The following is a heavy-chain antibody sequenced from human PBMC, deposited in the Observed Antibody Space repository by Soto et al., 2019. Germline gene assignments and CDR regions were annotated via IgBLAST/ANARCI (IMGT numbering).Heavy chain of an antibody. CDR2: IYWDDDK. J-gene: IGHJ4*02. D-gene: IGHD1-20*01. CDR1: GFSLSTSGVG. CDR3: AHRRGGYNWDDAHFDY. V-gene: IGHV2-5*02. Sequence: SGPTLVNPTQTLALTCSFSGFSLSTSGVGVGWIRQPPGEALEWLAVIYWDDDKRYRPSLKSRLTIFKDTSSNQVVLVMTNLDPVDTATFFCAHRRGGYNWDDAHFDYWGQGTLVTVSS.